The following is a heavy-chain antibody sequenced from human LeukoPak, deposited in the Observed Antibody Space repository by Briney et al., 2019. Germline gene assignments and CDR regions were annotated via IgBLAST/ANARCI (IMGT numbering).Heavy chain of an antibody. CDR2: IRYDGSNK. J-gene: IGHJ4*02. D-gene: IGHD2-2*01. CDR3: ARSDCISTSCYFDY. CDR1: GFTFSSYG. V-gene: IGHV3-30*02. Sequence: GGSLRLSCAASGFTFSSYGMHWVRQAPGKGLEWVAFIRYDGSNKYYADSVKGRFTISRDNSKNTLYLQMNSLRAEDTAVYSCARSDCISTSCYFDYWGQGTLVTVSS.